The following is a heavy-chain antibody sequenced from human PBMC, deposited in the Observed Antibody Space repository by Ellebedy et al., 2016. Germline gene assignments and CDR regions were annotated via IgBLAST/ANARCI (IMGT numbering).Heavy chain of an antibody. Sequence: GESLKISXAASGFTFSSSWMSWVRQPPGKGLEWVANIKEDGSEKYYVDSVRGRFTISRDNAKNSLYLQMSSLRAEDTAVYYCARDSGYDWLVDHWGQGTLVTVSS. D-gene: IGHD5-12*01. CDR2: IKEDGSEK. CDR3: ARDSGYDWLVDH. V-gene: IGHV3-7*04. CDR1: GFTFSSSW. J-gene: IGHJ5*02.